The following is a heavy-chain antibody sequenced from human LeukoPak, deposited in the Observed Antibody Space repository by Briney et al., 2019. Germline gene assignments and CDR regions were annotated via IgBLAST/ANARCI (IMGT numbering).Heavy chain of an antibody. D-gene: IGHD2-2*01. J-gene: IGHJ5*02. CDR1: GFTFSSYA. CDR2: ISGSGGST. CDR3: AKGKGVVPAAIRGANWFDP. Sequence: GGSLRLSCAASGFTFSSYAMSWVRQAPGKGLEWVSAISGSGGSTYYADSVKGRFTISRDNSKNTLYLQMNSLRAEDTAVYYCAKGKGVVPAAIRGANWFDPWGRGTLVTVSS. V-gene: IGHV3-23*01.